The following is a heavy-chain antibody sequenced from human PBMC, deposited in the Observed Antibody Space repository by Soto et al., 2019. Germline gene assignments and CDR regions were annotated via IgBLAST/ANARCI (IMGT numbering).Heavy chain of an antibody. J-gene: IGHJ1*01. D-gene: IGHD6-19*01. Sequence: EVQLLESGGGLVQPGGSLRLSCAASGFTFSSYAMSWVRQAPGKGLEWVSGISGSGGSTYYADSVKGRFTLSRDNAKNTLCLHMHSLRAEDTVVYYWEKRSSGWYGEYFQQWGQGTLVTVAS. CDR1: GFTFSSYA. CDR3: EKRSSGWYGEYFQQ. V-gene: IGHV3-23*01. CDR2: ISGSGGST.